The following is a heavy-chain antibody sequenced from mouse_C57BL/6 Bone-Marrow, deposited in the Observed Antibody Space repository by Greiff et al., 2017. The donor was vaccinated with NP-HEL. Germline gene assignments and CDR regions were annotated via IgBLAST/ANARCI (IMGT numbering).Heavy chain of an antibody. D-gene: IGHD2-2*01. CDR1: GFTFSSYA. J-gene: IGHJ3*01. CDR2: ISSGGDYI. CDR3: TTMVTTGLAY. Sequence: EVKLQESGEGLVKPGGSLKLSCAASGFTFSSYAMSWVRQTPEKRLEWVAYISSGGDYIYYADTVKGRFTISRDNARNTLYLQMSSLKSEDTAMYYCTTMVTTGLAYWGQGTLVTVSA. V-gene: IGHV5-9-1*02.